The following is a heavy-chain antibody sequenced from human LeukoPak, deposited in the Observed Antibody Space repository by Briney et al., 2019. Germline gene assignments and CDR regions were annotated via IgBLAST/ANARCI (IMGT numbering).Heavy chain of an antibody. V-gene: IGHV1-69*05. J-gene: IGHJ3*02. CDR3: ARSDNDAFDI. CDR1: GGTFSSYA. CDR2: IIPIFGTA. Sequence: SVKVSCKASGGTFSSYAISWVRQAPGQGLEWMGRIIPIFGTANYGQKFQGRVTITTDESTSTAYMELSSLRSEDTAVYYRARSDNDAFDIWGQGTMVTVSS. D-gene: IGHD2-21*01.